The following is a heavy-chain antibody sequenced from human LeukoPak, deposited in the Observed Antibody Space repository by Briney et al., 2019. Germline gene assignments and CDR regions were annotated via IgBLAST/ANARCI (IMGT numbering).Heavy chain of an antibody. CDR3: ARLMPDRSSSWYVYYYYGMDV. Sequence: SETLSLTCTVSGGSISSSSYYWSWIRQPPGKGLEWIGYIYYSGSTNYNPSLKSRVTISVDTSKNQFSLKLSSVTAADTAVYYCARLMPDRSSSWYVYYYYGMDVWGQGTTVTVSS. V-gene: IGHV4-61*01. J-gene: IGHJ6*02. CDR2: IYYSGST. D-gene: IGHD6-13*01. CDR1: GGSISSSSYY.